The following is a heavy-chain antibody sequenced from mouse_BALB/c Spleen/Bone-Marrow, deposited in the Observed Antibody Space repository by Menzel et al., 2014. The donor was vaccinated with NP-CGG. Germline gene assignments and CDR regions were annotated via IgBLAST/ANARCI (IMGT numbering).Heavy chain of an antibody. CDR2: TSTYSGNT. CDR3: ARGRQLGLRSFAY. CDR1: GYTFTDYA. Sequence: QVQLQQSGPELVRPGVSVKISCKGSGYTFTDYAMHWVKQSHAKSLEWIGVTSTYSGNTNYNQKFKGKATMTVDKSSSTAYMELARLTSEDSAIYYCARGRQLGLRSFAYWGQGTLVTVSA. J-gene: IGHJ3*01. V-gene: IGHV1-67*01. D-gene: IGHD3-2*01.